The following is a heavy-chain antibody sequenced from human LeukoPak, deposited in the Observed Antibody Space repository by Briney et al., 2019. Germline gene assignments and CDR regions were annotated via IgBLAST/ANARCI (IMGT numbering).Heavy chain of an antibody. Sequence: SETLSLTCTVSGGSISSSSYYWGWIRQPPGKGLEWIGSIYYSGSTNYNPSLKSRVTISVDTSKNQFSLKLSSVTAADTAVYYCASWGSSYYYDSSGVNWFDPWGQGTLVTVSS. CDR3: ASWGSSYYYDSSGVNWFDP. J-gene: IGHJ5*02. CDR1: GGSISSSSYY. V-gene: IGHV4-39*07. CDR2: IYYSGST. D-gene: IGHD3-22*01.